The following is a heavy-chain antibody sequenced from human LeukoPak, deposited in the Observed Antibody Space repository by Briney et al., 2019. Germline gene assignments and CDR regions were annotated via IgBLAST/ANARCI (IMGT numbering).Heavy chain of an antibody. CDR2: IIPLLDVT. Sequence: GASVKVSCKASGGTFSSSAITWVRQAPGQGLEWMGRIIPLLDVTSYAQKFQGSVTITADTSTSTVYMELSSLRSEETAVYYCARDQGLTAPPPYGLDVWGQGTTVIVSS. J-gene: IGHJ6*02. CDR3: ARDQGLTAPPPYGLDV. V-gene: IGHV1-69*04. D-gene: IGHD5-18*01. CDR1: GGTFSSSA.